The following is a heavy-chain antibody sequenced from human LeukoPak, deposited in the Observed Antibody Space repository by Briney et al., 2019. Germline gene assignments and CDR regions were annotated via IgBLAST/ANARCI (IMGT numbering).Heavy chain of an antibody. J-gene: IGHJ4*02. CDR1: GFTFSSYW. CDR2: IKQDGSEK. D-gene: IGHD6-19*01. Sequence: PGGSLRLSCAASGFTFSSYWMSWVRQAPGKGLEWVANIKQDGSEKYYVDSVKGRFTISRDNAKNSLYLQMNSLRAEDTAVYYCVRDPGYSSGWYDIDYWGQGTLVTVSS. V-gene: IGHV3-7*01. CDR3: VRDPGYSSGWYDIDY.